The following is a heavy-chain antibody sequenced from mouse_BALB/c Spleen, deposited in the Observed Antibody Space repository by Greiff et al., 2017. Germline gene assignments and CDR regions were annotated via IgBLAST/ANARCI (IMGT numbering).Heavy chain of an antibody. CDR3: ASEIYYDYDVLAWFAY. D-gene: IGHD2-4*01. J-gene: IGHJ3*01. CDR2: ISSGGST. CDR1: GFTFSSYA. Sequence: DVMLVESGGGLVKPGGSLKLSCAASGFTFSSYAMSWVRQTPEKRLEWVASISSGGSTYYPDSVKGRFTISRDNARNILYLQMSSLRSEDTAMYYCASEIYYDYDVLAWFAYWGQGTLVTVSA. V-gene: IGHV5-6-5*01.